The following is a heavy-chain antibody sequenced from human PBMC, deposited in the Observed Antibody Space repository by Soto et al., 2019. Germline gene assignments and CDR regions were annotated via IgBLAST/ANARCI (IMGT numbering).Heavy chain of an antibody. V-gene: IGHV1-18*01. CDR2: ISPHNNNT. CDR1: GSRCTTYA. CDR3: ARGKFYFDN. J-gene: IGHJ4*02. Sequence: QVQLVQSETEVKKPGASVKVSCKASGSRCTTYAITWVRQAPGQGLEWMGWISPHNNNTEYVQKFQGRVAMTADTSTSTTYREGRSLRADDTAREYCARGKFYFDNWGQGTLVTVSS.